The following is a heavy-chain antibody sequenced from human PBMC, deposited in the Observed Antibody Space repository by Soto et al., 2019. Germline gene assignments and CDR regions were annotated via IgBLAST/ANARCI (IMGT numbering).Heavy chain of an antibody. CDR2: INHSGST. CDR3: ARGELLLYKYYYYYGMDV. J-gene: IGHJ6*02. D-gene: IGHD3-3*01. CDR1: GGSFSGYY. Sequence: SETLSLTCAVYGGSFSGYYWSWIRQPPGKGLEWIGEINHSGSTNYNPSLKSRVTISVDTSKNQFSLKLSSVTAADTGVYYFARGELLLYKYYYYYGMDVWGQGTTVTVSS. V-gene: IGHV4-34*01.